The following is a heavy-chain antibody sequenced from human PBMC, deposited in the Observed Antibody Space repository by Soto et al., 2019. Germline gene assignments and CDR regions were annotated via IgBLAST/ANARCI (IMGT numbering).Heavy chain of an antibody. D-gene: IGHD3-10*02. CDR3: ARDRITMIGGAVNYYTGMDV. Sequence: GSLRLSCEASGFTFTNHEMNWVRQAPGKGLEWVAYISRSGTINYADSVKGRFTISRDNAKNSLYLQMNSLRAEDTAVYYCARDRITMIGGAVNYYTGMDVWVQGTTV. V-gene: IGHV3-48*03. CDR1: GFTFTNHE. CDR2: ISRSGTI. J-gene: IGHJ6*02.